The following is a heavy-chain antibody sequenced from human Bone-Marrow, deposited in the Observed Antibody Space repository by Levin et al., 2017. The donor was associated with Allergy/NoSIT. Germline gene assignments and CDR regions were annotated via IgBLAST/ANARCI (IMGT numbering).Heavy chain of an antibody. CDR3: AGGVGTTHFQH. CDR2: IYHSGST. D-gene: IGHD3-16*01. Sequence: SGTLSLTCSVSGGYISSYYWSWIRQPPGKGLEWIAYIYHSGSTNYNPSLKSRVTISVDRSKKQFSLKLNSVTAADTAVYYCAGGVGTTHFQHWGQGTLVTVSS. V-gene: IGHV4-59*01. CDR1: GGYISSYY. J-gene: IGHJ1*01.